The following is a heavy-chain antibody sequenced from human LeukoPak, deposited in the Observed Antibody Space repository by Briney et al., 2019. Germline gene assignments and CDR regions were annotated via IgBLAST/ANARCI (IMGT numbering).Heavy chain of an antibody. J-gene: IGHJ4*02. D-gene: IGHD1-26*01. CDR1: GFTVSSNY. CDR3: ARAPWGVVGAWSFDY. Sequence: GGSLRLSCAASGFTVSSNYMSWVRQAPGKGLEWVSVIYSGGSTYYADSVKGRFTISRDNSKNTLYLQMNSLRAEDTAVYYCARAPWGVVGAWSFDYWGQGTLVTVSS. CDR2: IYSGGST. V-gene: IGHV3-66*01.